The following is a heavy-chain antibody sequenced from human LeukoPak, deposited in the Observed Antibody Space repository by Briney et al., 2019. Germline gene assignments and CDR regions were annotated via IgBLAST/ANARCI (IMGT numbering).Heavy chain of an antibody. CDR1: GFTFSGSA. J-gene: IGHJ4*02. V-gene: IGHV3-73*01. D-gene: IGHD3-10*01. Sequence: AGESLRLSCAASGFTFSGSAMHWVRQASGKGLEWVGRIRSKANSYATAYAASVKGRFTISRDDSKNTAYLQMNSLKTEDTAVYYCRASHGSGSYPDYWGQGTLVTVSS. CDR3: RASHGSGSYPDY. CDR2: IRSKANSYAT.